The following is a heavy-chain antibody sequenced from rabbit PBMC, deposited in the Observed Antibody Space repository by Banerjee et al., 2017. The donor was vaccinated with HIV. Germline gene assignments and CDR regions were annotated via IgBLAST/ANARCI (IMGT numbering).Heavy chain of an antibody. CDR1: GFDFSSYG. V-gene: IGHV1S45*01. CDR2: IYTGSGGTT. D-gene: IGHD7-1*01. Sequence: QEQLVESGGGLVQPGGSLKLSCKASGFDFSSYGVSWVRQAPGKGLEWIACIYTGSGGTTYYASWAKGRFTISKTSSTTVTLQMTSLTAADTATYFCARDLTGVTGWNFNLWGPGTLVTVS. J-gene: IGHJ4*01. CDR3: ARDLTGVTGWNFNL.